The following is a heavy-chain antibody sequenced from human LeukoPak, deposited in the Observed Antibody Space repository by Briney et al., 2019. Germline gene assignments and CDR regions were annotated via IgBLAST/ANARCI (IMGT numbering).Heavy chain of an antibody. Sequence: GGSLRLSCAASGFTFSSSWMSWVRQAPGKGPEWVANISQDGSGKYYVDSAKGRFTISRDNSENSLYLQMSSLRAEDTAVYYCARELSVAKLDCWGQGTLVTVSS. CDR3: ARELSVAKLDC. J-gene: IGHJ4*02. V-gene: IGHV3-7*05. D-gene: IGHD5-12*01. CDR1: GFTFSSSW. CDR2: ISQDGSGK.